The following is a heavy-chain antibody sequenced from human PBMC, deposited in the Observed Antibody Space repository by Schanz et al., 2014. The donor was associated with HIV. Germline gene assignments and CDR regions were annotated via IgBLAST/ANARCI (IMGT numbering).Heavy chain of an antibody. Sequence: DVQLVESGGGLVKPGGSLRLSCAASGFSFSDYWMHWVRQVPGKGLLWVSRMNNDVSSRLYADSVKGRFTISRDNAKNTLYLQMNSLRDEDTAVYYCARRSSDGGYYDNWGQGTLVTVSS. D-gene: IGHD2-15*01. V-gene: IGHV3-74*02. CDR3: ARRSSDGGYYDN. CDR2: MNNDVSSR. J-gene: IGHJ4*02. CDR1: GFSFSDYW.